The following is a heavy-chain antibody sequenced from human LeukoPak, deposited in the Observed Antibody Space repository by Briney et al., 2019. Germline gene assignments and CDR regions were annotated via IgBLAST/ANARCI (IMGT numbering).Heavy chain of an antibody. CDR1: GYSFTSYW. V-gene: IGHV5-51*01. CDR2: IYPGDSDT. D-gene: IGHD5-18*01. CDR3: ARQTGAMVHYYYYMDV. J-gene: IGHJ6*03. Sequence: GESLKISCKGSGYSFTSYWIGWVRQMPGKGLEWMGIIYPGDSDTRYSPSFQGQVTISADKSISTAYLQWSSLKASDTAMYYCARQTGAMVHYYYYMDVWGKGTTVTVSS.